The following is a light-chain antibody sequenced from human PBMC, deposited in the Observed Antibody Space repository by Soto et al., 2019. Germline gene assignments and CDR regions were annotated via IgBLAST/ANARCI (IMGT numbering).Light chain of an antibody. J-gene: IGLJ2*01. V-gene: IGLV2-14*01. CDR3: SSYTSSSKRYVV. CDR2: EVS. Sequence: QSALTQPASVSGSPGQSITISCTGTSSDVGGYNYVSWYQQHQGKSPKLMIYEVSNRPSGVSNRFSGSKSGNTASLTISGLKAEDEADDYCSSYTSSSKRYVVFGGGTKLTVL. CDR1: SSDVGGYNY.